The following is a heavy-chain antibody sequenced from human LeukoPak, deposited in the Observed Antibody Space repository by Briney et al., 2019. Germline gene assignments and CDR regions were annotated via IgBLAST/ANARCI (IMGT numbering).Heavy chain of an antibody. CDR3: ARDYYGSIDY. V-gene: IGHV3-74*01. Sequence: QAGGSLRLSCVASGFTFGNYWMHWVRHAPGKGPVCISRINNDGSTVYAGPVTGRFTISRDNARNTLYLQMDDLRAEDTAAYYCARDYYGSIDYWGQGTLVTVSS. CDR1: GFTFGNYW. D-gene: IGHD3-10*01. CDR2: INNDGST. J-gene: IGHJ4*02.